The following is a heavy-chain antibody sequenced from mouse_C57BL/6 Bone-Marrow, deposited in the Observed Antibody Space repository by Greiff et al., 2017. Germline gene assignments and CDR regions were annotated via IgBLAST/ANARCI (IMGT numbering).Heavy chain of an antibody. J-gene: IGHJ2*01. CDR2: IYPRSGNT. Sequence: QVHLKESGAELARPGASVKLSCKASGYTFTSYGISWVKQRTGQGLEWIGEIYPRSGNTYYNEKFKGKATLTADKSSSTAYMELRSLTSEDSAVYFCARPSITTVDYWGQGTTLTVSS. D-gene: IGHD1-1*01. CDR1: GYTFTSYG. V-gene: IGHV1-81*01. CDR3: ARPSITTVDY.